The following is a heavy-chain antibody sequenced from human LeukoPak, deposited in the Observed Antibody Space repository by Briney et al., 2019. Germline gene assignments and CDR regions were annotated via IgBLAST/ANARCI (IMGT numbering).Heavy chain of an antibody. CDR2: INHSGST. V-gene: IGHV4-34*01. J-gene: IGHJ3*02. CDR1: GGSFSGYY. D-gene: IGHD6-19*01. Sequence: SETLSLTCAVYGGSFSGYYWSWIRQPPGKGLEWIGEINHSGSTNYNPSLKSRVTISVDTSKNQFSLKLSSVTAADTAVYYWARGMIAVADTRAFDIWGQGAMVTVSS. CDR3: ARGMIAVADTRAFDI.